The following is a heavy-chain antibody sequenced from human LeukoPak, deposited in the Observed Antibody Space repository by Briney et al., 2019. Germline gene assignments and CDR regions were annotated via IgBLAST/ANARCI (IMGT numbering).Heavy chain of an antibody. J-gene: IGHJ4*02. Sequence: GGSLRLSCAASGFTFSSYWMHWVRQAPGKGLEWVSRINSDGSYTSYADSVKGRFTISRDNAKNTLYPQMNSLRAEDTAVYYCAGNQWDNFDYWGQGTLVTVSS. V-gene: IGHV3-74*01. CDR3: AGNQWDNFDY. CDR1: GFTFSSYW. D-gene: IGHD1-14*01. CDR2: INSDGSYT.